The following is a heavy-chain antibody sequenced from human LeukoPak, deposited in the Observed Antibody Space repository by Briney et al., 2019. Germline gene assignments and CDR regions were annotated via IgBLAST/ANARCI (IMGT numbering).Heavy chain of an antibody. CDR1: GYTFTGYY. CDR2: INPNSGGT. CDR3: ASLRNYGSGSYGLDY. J-gene: IGHJ4*02. Sequence: ASVKVSCKASGYTFTGYYMHWVRQAPGQGLEWMGWINPNSGGTNYAQKFQGRVTMTRDTSISTAYMELSRLRCDDTAVYYCASLRNYGSGSYGLDYWGQGTLVTVSS. D-gene: IGHD3-10*01. V-gene: IGHV1-2*02.